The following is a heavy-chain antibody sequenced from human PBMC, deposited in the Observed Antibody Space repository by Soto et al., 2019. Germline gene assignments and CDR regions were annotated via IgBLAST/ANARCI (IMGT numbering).Heavy chain of an antibody. CDR3: ARDQGSHPGD. CDR1: GLSISSDNW. D-gene: IGHD6-13*01. V-gene: IGHV4-4*02. Sequence: QVQLQESGPGLVRPSGTVSLTCAVSGLSISSDNWWSWVRQHPGKGLDWIGEIHHSGSTNYNPSLKSRVTMSLFPAKDLFSLTLNSVTAADTAFYYCARDQGSHPGDWGQGTLVYVSS. CDR2: IHHSGST. J-gene: IGHJ4*02.